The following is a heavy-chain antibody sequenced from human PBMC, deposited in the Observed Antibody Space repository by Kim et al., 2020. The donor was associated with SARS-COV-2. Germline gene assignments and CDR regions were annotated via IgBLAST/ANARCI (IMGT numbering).Heavy chain of an antibody. CDR3: ATDAEVIRGWYGPHDY. CDR1: GYTFTDYY. D-gene: IGHD6-19*01. CDR2: INCNSGGT. J-gene: IGHJ4*02. V-gene: IGHV1-2*06. Sequence: ASVKVSCKASGYTFTDYYLHWVRQAPGQGLEWMGRINCNSGGTDYIQRYQGRVTMTRDTSIDTVYMELSSLRPDDTAIYYCATDAEVIRGWYGPHDYWGQGTQVTVSS.